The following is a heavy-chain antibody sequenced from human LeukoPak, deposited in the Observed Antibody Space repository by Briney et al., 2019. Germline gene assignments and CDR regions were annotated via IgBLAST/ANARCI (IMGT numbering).Heavy chain of an antibody. V-gene: IGHV3-23*01. J-gene: IGHJ4*02. CDR2: ISGSGGST. Sequence: GGSLRLSCAASGFTFSTYAMSWVRQAPGKGLEWVSAISGSGGSTYYADSVKGRFTISRDNSKNTLYLQMNSLRAEDTAVYYCARDTAMVHTYYFDYWGQGTLVTVSS. D-gene: IGHD5-18*01. CDR3: ARDTAMVHTYYFDY. CDR1: GFTFSTYA.